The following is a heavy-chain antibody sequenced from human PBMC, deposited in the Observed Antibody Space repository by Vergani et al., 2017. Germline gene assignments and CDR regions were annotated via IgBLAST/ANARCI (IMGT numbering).Heavy chain of an antibody. D-gene: IGHD1-26*01. CDR2: ISWNSGSI. CDR1: GFTFDDYA. CDR3: AKEQNGRTRTLDY. J-gene: IGHJ4*02. V-gene: IGHV3-9*01. Sequence: EVQLVESGGGLVQPGRSLRLSCAASGFTFDDYAMHWVRQAPGKGLEWVSGISWNSGSIGYADSVKGRFTISRDNAKNSLYLQMNSLRAEDTALYYCAKEQNGRTRTLDYWGQGTLVTVSS.